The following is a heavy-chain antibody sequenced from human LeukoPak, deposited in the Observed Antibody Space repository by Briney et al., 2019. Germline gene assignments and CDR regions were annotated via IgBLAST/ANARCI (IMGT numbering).Heavy chain of an antibody. CDR1: GFTFSDYY. J-gene: IGHJ6*03. D-gene: IGHD3-16*02. CDR3: ARCRARYDYVWGSHRYDYYYYMDV. Sequence: PGGSLRLSCAASGFTFSDYYMSWIRQAPGKGLEWVANIKQDGNEKYFVDSVKGRFTISRDNAENSLYLQMNSLRAEDTAVYYCARCRARYDYVWGSHRYDYYYYMDVWGKGTTVTVSS. V-gene: IGHV3-7*01. CDR2: IKQDGNEK.